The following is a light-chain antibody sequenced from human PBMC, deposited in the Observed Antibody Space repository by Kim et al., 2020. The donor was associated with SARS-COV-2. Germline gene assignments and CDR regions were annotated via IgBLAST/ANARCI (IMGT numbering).Light chain of an antibody. CDR1: SLRSYY. V-gene: IGLV3-19*01. Sequence: ALGQTVRITCKGDSLRSYYATWYQQRPGQAPVLVIYGKNNRPSGIPDRFSGSSSGDTASLTITGAQAEDEADYYCNSRDTSAKLVLFGGGTQLTVL. CDR2: GKN. J-gene: IGLJ2*01. CDR3: NSRDTSAKLVL.